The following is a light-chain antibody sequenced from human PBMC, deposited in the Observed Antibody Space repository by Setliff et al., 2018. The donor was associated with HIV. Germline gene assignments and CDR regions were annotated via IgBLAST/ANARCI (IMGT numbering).Light chain of an antibody. V-gene: IGLV2-18*02. CDR2: EVS. Sequence: ALTQPPSVSGSPGQSVTISCTGTSSDIGSDNRVSWYQQPPGTAPKLMIYEVSNRPSGVPDRFSGSKSGNTASLTISGLQAEDEADYYCSSYTSSTTVVFGGGTK. J-gene: IGLJ2*01. CDR1: SSDIGSDNR. CDR3: SSYTSSTTVV.